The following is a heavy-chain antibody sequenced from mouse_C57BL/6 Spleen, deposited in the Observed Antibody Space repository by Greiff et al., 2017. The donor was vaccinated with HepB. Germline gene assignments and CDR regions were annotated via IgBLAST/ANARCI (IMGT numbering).Heavy chain of an antibody. V-gene: IGHV5-17*01. CDR2: ISSGSSTI. CDR3: ARGYGSTRYFDV. J-gene: IGHJ1*03. D-gene: IGHD1-1*01. CDR1: GFTFSDYG. Sequence: EVKLMESGGGLVKPGGSLKLSCAASGFTFSDYGMHWVRQAPEKGLEWVAYISSGSSTIYYADTVKGRFTISRDNAKNTLFLQMTSLRSEDTAMYYCARGYGSTRYFDVWGTGTTVTVSS.